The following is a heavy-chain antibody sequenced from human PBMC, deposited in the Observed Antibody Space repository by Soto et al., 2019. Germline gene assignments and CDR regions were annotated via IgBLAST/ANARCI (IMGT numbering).Heavy chain of an antibody. Sequence: SETLSLTCTVSGGSISSSSYYWGWIRQPPGKGLEWIGSIYYSGSTYYNPSLKSRVTISVDTSKNQFSLKLSSLTAADTAVYYCARHYYYGSGSYYAPWAGDYYYMDVWGKGTTVTVSS. V-gene: IGHV4-39*01. CDR1: GGSISSSSYY. CDR2: IYYSGST. CDR3: ARHYYYGSGSYYAPWAGDYYYMDV. J-gene: IGHJ6*03. D-gene: IGHD3-10*01.